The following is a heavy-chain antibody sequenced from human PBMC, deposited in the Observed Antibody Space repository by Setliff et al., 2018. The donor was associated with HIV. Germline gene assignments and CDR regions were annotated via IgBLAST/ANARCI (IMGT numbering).Heavy chain of an antibody. J-gene: IGHJ4*02. Sequence: GGSLRLSCAASGFTFTNYYMHWVRQAPGKGLEWVTVIWYDGSDKYYADSVKGRFTISTDNSKKTLSLQMNSLRAVTVRNVAAVDCWGQGTLVTVSS. CDR3: VDC. CDR1: GFTFTNYY. D-gene: IGHD6-19*01. V-gene: IGHV3-33*08. CDR2: IWYDGSDK.